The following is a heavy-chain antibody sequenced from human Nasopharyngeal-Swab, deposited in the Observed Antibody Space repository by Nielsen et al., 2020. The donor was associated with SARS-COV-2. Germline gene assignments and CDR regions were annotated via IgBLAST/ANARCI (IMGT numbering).Heavy chain of an antibody. V-gene: IGHV4-59*01. CDR1: GGSISSYY. J-gene: IGHJ6*03. CDR2: IYYSGST. CDR3: AREGYSSLSLYYYYYYMDV. Sequence: SETLSLTCTVSGGSISSYYWSWIRQPPGKGLEWIGYIYYSGSTNYNPSLKSRVTISVDTSKNQFSLKLSSVTAADTAVYYCAREGYSSLSLYYYYYYMDVWGKGTTVTVSS. D-gene: IGHD6-6*01.